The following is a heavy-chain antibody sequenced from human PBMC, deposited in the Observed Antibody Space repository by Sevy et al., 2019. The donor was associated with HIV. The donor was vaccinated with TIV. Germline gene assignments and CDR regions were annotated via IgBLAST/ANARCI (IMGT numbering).Heavy chain of an antibody. Sequence: ASVKVSCKVSGYTLTKLSMHWVRQAPGKWLEWMGRFDPEDGETIFAQKFQGRVTMTEDTSTDTGYMELSSLRSEDTAVYYCAAAREYYEDSSGYLDYWGQGTLVTVSS. CDR2: FDPEDGET. V-gene: IGHV1-24*01. CDR3: AAAREYYEDSSGYLDY. CDR1: GYTLTKLS. D-gene: IGHD3-22*01. J-gene: IGHJ4*02.